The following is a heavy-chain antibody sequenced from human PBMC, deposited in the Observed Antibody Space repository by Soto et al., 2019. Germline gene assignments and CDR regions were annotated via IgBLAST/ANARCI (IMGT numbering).Heavy chain of an antibody. CDR1: GGSISSYY. J-gene: IGHJ4*02. Sequence: SETLSFTCTVSGGSISSYYWSWIRQPPGKGLEWIGYIYYSGSTNYNPSLKGRATISLEMSKNQVSLELSSVTAADTAVYYCARDPADILTGYYFDYWGQGALVTVSS. CDR3: ARDPADILTGYYFDY. CDR2: IYYSGST. D-gene: IGHD3-9*01. V-gene: IGHV4-59*01.